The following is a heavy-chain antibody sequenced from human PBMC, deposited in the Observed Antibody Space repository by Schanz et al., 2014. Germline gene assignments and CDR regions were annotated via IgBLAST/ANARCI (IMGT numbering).Heavy chain of an antibody. D-gene: IGHD4-17*01. CDR1: GLTFSNSC. J-gene: IGHJ6*02. CDR3: PKDRGGDYEVSYYYGRDV. CDR2: ISYDGSDK. V-gene: IGHV3-30*18. Sequence: QVQLVSPLCRVVRPGRSLRPSCAASGLTFSNSCMHWVRPSPPKGLEWVAVISYDGSDKFYADSVKGRFTISRDNSNNTGSLQMNSLRNEDTAVYYGPKDRGGDYEVSYYYGRDVWGQGTTGSVSS.